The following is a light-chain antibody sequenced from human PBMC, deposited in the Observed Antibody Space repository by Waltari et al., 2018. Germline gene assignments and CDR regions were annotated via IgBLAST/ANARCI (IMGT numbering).Light chain of an antibody. CDR3: QQRSNWPPLT. V-gene: IGKV3-11*01. J-gene: IGKJ4*01. CDR1: QSVSSY. CDR2: DAS. Sequence: EIVLTQSPATLSLSPGERATLSCRASQSVSSYLAWYQQKPGQAPRLLIYDASNRATGIPARFSGGGSGTDFTLTISSLEPEDFAVYYCQQRSNWPPLTFGGGTKVGIK.